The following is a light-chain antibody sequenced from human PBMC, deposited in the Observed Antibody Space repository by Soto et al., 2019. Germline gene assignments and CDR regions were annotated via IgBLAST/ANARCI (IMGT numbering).Light chain of an antibody. V-gene: IGLV1-40*01. CDR1: SSNIGAGYD. Sequence: QLVLTQPPSVSGAPGQRVTISCTGSSSNIGAGYDVHWYQQLPGTAPKLLIYGNSNRPSGVPDRFSGSKSATSASLAITGLQAEDEADYYCLSYDSSLSGWVFGGGTKLTVL. CDR2: GNS. CDR3: LSYDSSLSGWV. J-gene: IGLJ2*01.